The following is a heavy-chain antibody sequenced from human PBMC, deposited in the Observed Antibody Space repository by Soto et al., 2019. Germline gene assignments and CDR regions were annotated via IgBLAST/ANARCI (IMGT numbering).Heavy chain of an antibody. V-gene: IGHV4-31*03. CDR2: INYRGTT. CDR3: ARDEPGVAHY. J-gene: IGHJ4*02. CDR1: GGSIIDGQTY. D-gene: IGHD2-15*01. Sequence: QVQLQESGPGLVKPSQTLSLTCTVSGGSIIDGQTYLNWIRQHPERGLEWMGYINYRGTTNYSPALKSRILISIDTSKNQLYLRMTSVKDADPAVYYCARDEPGVAHYWGQGTLVTVSS.